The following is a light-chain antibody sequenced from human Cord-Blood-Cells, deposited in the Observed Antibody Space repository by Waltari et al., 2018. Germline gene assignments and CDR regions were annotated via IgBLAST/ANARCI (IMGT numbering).Light chain of an antibody. CDR2: YDS. Sequence: SYVLTQPPSVSVAPGKTARITCGGNNIGSKSVHWYQQKPGQAPELVTYYDSDRPSGTPERFSGSNSGNTATLTISRVEAGDEADYYCQMWDSSSDHVVFGGGTKLTVL. CDR3: QMWDSSSDHVV. J-gene: IGLJ2*01. V-gene: IGLV3-21*04. CDR1: NIGSKS.